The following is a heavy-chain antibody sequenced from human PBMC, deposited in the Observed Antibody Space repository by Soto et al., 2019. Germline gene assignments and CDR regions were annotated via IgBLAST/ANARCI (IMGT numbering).Heavy chain of an antibody. J-gene: IGHJ6*02. CDR1: GFTFSSYA. Sequence: GGSLRLSCAASGFTFSSYAMSWVRQAPGKGLEWVSAISGSGGSTYYADSVKGRFTISRDNSKNTLYLQMNSLRAEDTAVYYCAKRGTLTGAPGAVDVWGQGTTVTVSS. CDR2: ISGSGGST. V-gene: IGHV3-23*01. D-gene: IGHD1-26*01. CDR3: AKRGTLTGAPGAVDV.